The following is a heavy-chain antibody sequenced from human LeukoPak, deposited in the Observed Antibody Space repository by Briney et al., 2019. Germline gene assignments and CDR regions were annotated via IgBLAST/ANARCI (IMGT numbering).Heavy chain of an antibody. CDR3: ARVYRRGWFDP. CDR1: GYTFTSYY. J-gene: IGHJ5*02. D-gene: IGHD1-14*01. Sequence: ASVKVSCKASGYTFTSYYMHWVRQAPGQGLEWMGIINPSGGSTSYAQKFQGRVTITADKSTSTAYMELSSLRSEDTAVYYCARVYRRGWFDPWGQGTLVTVSS. V-gene: IGHV1-46*01. CDR2: INPSGGST.